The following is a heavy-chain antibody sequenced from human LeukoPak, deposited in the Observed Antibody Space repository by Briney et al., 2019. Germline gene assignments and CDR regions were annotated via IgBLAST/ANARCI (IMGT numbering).Heavy chain of an antibody. D-gene: IGHD3-16*01. CDR3: AREPGGVDY. Sequence: GWSLRLSCTVSGFSFSSDSVNWVRQAPGTGLEWVSSISGSSNYRYYADLVKGRFTISRDNAKNSLYQQMNSLSAEDTAVYYCAREPGGVDYWGQGTLVTVSS. CDR2: ISGSSNYR. CDR1: GFSFSSDS. J-gene: IGHJ4*02. V-gene: IGHV3-21*01.